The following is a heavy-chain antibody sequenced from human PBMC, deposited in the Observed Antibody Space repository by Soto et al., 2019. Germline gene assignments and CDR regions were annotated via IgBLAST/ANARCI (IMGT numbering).Heavy chain of an antibody. CDR2: IYYSAST. CDR3: GRGYNGIDV. J-gene: IGHJ6*02. V-gene: IGHV4-30-4*01. Sequence: TLTLSCSVSGVTISSGDHLWSWDGQAPGKGLECLGCIYYSASTYYNPSRMGRAMMTIDTSKQLFSLNLSSVAAAYTHGVFCGRGYNGIDVWGQGTTVTVSS. CDR1: GVTISSGDHL.